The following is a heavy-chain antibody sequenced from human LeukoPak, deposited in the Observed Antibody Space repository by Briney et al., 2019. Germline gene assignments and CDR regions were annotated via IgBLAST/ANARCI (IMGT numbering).Heavy chain of an antibody. CDR1: GGSFSGYY. Sequence: SETLSLTCGVYGGSFSGYYWNWIRQPPGKGLEWIGEINHSGSTNYNPSLKSRVTISVDTSKNQFSLNLSSVTAADTAVYYCSVTGQRPYYYYYMDAWGKGTTVTISS. J-gene: IGHJ6*03. CDR3: SVTGQRPYYYYYMDA. CDR2: INHSGST. D-gene: IGHD2-21*02. V-gene: IGHV4-34*01.